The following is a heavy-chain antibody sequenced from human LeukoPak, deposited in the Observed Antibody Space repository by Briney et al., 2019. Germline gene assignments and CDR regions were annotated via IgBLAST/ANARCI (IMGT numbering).Heavy chain of an antibody. V-gene: IGHV1-18*01. CDR1: GYTFTSYD. CDR3: ARDLMSYYDSSGYPYYYYMDV. CDR2: ISAYNGNT. J-gene: IGHJ6*03. D-gene: IGHD3-22*01. Sequence: ASVKVSCKASGYTFTSYDINWVRQATGQGLEWMGWISAYNGNTHYAQKLQGRVTMTTDTSTSTAYMELRSLRSDDTAVYYCARDLMSYYDSSGYPYYYYMDVWGKGTTVTVSS.